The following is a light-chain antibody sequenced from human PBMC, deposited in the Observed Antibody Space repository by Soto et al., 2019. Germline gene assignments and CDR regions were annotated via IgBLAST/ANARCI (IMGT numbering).Light chain of an antibody. CDR1: SSDIGDYDY. J-gene: IGLJ1*01. CDR2: EVS. CDR3: SSYTSSSTRV. V-gene: IGLV2-14*01. Sequence: QSALTQPPSASGSPGQSVTISCTGTSSDIGDYDYVSWYQQHPGKAPKVMIYEVSKRPSGVSNRFSGSKSGNTASLTISGLQAEDEADYYCSSYTSSSTRVFGTGTKVTVL.